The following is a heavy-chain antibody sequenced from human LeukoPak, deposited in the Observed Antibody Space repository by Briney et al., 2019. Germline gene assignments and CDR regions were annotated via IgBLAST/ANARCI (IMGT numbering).Heavy chain of an antibody. V-gene: IGHV1-69*05. CDR1: GGTFSSYA. CDR3: ARYRPTYYYDSSGYSGSGPYFDY. D-gene: IGHD3-22*01. Sequence: GSSVKVSCXASGGTFSSYAISWVRQAPGQGLEWMGGIIPIFGTANYAQKFQGRVTITTDESTSTAYMELSSLRSEDTAVYYCARYRPTYYYDSSGYSGSGPYFDYWGQGTLVTVSS. J-gene: IGHJ4*02. CDR2: IIPIFGTA.